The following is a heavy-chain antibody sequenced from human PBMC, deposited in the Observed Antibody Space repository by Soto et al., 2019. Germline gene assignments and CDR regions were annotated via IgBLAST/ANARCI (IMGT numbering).Heavy chain of an antibody. CDR3: ARGGTPIAY. D-gene: IGHD3-16*01. Sequence: QVQLVQSGAEVKKPGASVKVSCKASGYTFTNFGISWVRQAPGQGLEWMGWISAYNGNTNYAQNFQGRVTITTDTSTSTAYRELRSLRSQDTAVDYCARGGTPIAYWGQETLVPFSS. CDR2: ISAYNGNT. CDR1: GYTFTNFG. J-gene: IGHJ4*02. V-gene: IGHV1-18*01.